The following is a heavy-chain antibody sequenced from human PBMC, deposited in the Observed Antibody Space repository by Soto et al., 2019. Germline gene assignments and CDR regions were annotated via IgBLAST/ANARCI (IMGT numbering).Heavy chain of an antibody. CDR1: GGSFSGYY. J-gene: IGHJ6*02. D-gene: IGHD3-3*01. CDR2: INHSGSP. V-gene: IGHV4-34*01. Sequence: QVQLQQWGAGLLKPSETLSLTCAVYGGSFSGYYWSWIRQPPGKGLEWIGEINHSGSPNYNPSLKSRVSISVDTSKNQFSLKLSSVTAADTAVYYCARGRTTYYDFWSGYYQTPAYYGMDVWGQGTTVTVSS. CDR3: ARGRTTYYDFWSGYYQTPAYYGMDV.